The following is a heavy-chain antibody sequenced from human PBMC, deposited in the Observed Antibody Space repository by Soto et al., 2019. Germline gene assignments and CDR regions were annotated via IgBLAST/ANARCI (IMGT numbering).Heavy chain of an antibody. CDR1: GYTFTGYY. CDR2: INPNSGGT. V-gene: IGHV1-2*02. CDR3: ARGGPYYDFWSGYLNYYYYYGMDV. D-gene: IGHD3-3*01. Sequence: GASVKVSCKASGYTFTGYYMHWVRQAPGQGLEWMGWINPNSGGTNYAQKFQGRVTMTRDTSIGTAYMELSRLRSDDTAVYYCARGGPYYDFWSGYLNYYYYYGMDVWGQGTTVTVSS. J-gene: IGHJ6*02.